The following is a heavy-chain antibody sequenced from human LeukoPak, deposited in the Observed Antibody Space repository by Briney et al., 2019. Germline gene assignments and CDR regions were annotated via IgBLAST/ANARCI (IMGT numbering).Heavy chain of an antibody. V-gene: IGHV4-59*08. CDR2: VFYSGST. Sequence: KPSETLSLTCTVSGDSISSFYWSWIRQPPGKGLEWIGYVFYSGSTNYNPSLKSRVTISVDTSKNQFSLKLSSVTAADTAVYYCARVGAYCSSTSCLDAFDIWGQGTMVTVSS. CDR3: ARVGAYCSSTSCLDAFDI. J-gene: IGHJ3*02. CDR1: GDSISSFY. D-gene: IGHD2-2*01.